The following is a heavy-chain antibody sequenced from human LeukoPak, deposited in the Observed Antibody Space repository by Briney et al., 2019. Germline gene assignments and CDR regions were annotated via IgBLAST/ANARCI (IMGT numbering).Heavy chain of an antibody. CDR2: INSDGSST. CDR1: GFTFSSSW. D-gene: IGHD3-22*01. CDR3: ARDHDSSGYYSGLFDY. J-gene: IGHJ4*02. Sequence: GGSLRLSCAASGFTFSSSWMHWVRQAPEKGLVWVSRINSDGSSTSYADSVKGRFTISRDNSKNTLYLQMNSLRAEDTAVYYCARDHDSSGYYSGLFDYWGQGTLVTVSS. V-gene: IGHV3-74*01.